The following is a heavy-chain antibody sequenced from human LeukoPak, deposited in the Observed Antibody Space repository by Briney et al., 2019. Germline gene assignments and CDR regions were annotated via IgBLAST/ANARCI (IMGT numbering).Heavy chain of an antibody. CDR2: IRSRAYGGTT. V-gene: IGHV3-49*03. D-gene: IGHD4-17*01. CDR1: GFTFDDFG. Sequence: GGSLRLSCIASGFTFDDFGMGWFRQAPGKGLEWVGFIRSRAYGGTTENAASVKGRFTISRDDSKSIAYLQMNSLKTEDTAVYFCARQIRTTTDYFDYWGQGTLVTVSP. CDR3: ARQIRTTTDYFDY. J-gene: IGHJ4*02.